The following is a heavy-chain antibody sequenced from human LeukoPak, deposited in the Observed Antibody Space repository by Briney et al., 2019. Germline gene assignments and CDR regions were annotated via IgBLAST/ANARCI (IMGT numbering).Heavy chain of an antibody. J-gene: IGHJ6*04. Sequence: PSETLSLTCTVSGGSISSYYWSWIRQPPGKGLEWIGYIYYSGGTNYNPSLKSRVTISVDTSKNQFSLKLSSVTAADTAVYYCARDQGGYDKGDYYYYGMDVWGKGTTVTVSS. D-gene: IGHD5-12*01. V-gene: IGHV4-59*01. CDR3: ARDQGGYDKGDYYYYGMDV. CDR1: GGSISSYY. CDR2: IYYSGGT.